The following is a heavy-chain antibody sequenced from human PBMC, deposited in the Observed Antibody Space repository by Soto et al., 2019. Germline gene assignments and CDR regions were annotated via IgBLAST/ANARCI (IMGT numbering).Heavy chain of an antibody. CDR2: ISSNGGST. D-gene: IGHD2-2*01. CDR1: GFTFSSYA. J-gene: IGHJ4*02. V-gene: IGHV3-64D*08. Sequence: PGGSLRLSCSASGFTFSSYAMHWVRQAPGKELEYVSAISSNGGSTYYADSVKGRFTISRDNSKNTLYLQMSSLRAEDTAVYYCVNLDCSSTSCYRQFDYWGQGTLVTVSS. CDR3: VNLDCSSTSCYRQFDY.